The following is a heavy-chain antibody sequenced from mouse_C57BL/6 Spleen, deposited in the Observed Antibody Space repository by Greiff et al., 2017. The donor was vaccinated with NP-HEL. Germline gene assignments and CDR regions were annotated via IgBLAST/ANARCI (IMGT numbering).Heavy chain of an antibody. D-gene: IGHD2-1*01. CDR3: ARNPSYGNYPDYYGMDY. CDR2: IWTGGGT. J-gene: IGHJ4*01. Sequence: VKLMESGPGLVAPSQSLSITCTVSGFSLTSYAISWVRQPPGKGLEWLGVIWTGGGTNYNSALKSRLSISKDNSKSQVFLKMNSLQTDDTARYYCARNPSYGNYPDYYGMDYWGQGTSVTVSS. V-gene: IGHV2-9-1*01. CDR1: GFSLTSYA.